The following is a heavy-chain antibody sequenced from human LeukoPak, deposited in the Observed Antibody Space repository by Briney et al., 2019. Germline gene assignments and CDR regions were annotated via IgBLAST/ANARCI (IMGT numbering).Heavy chain of an antibody. V-gene: IGHV3-21*01. CDR2: ISSSSSYI. CDR1: GLTFSSYS. CDR3: ARERTGYSSSWSHYYYYGMDV. Sequence: GGSLRLSCAASGLTFSSYSMNWVRQAPGKGLEWVSSISSSSSYIYYADSVKGRFTISRDNAKNSLYLQTNSLRAEDTAVYYCARERTGYSSSWSHYYYYGMDVWGQGTTVTVSS. J-gene: IGHJ6*02. D-gene: IGHD6-13*01.